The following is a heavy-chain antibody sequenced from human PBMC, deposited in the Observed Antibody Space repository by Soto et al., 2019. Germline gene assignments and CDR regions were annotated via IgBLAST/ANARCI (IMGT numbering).Heavy chain of an antibody. CDR1: GYTFTSYY. V-gene: IGHV1-46*01. CDR3: ARDGSRITIFGVVMRPDF. J-gene: IGHJ4*02. D-gene: IGHD3-3*01. CDR2: INPSGGST. Sequence: ASVKVSCKASGYTFTSYYMHWVRQAPGQGLEWMGIINPSGGSTSYAQKFQGRVTMTRDTSTSTVYMELSSLRSEDTAVYYCARDGSRITIFGVVMRPDFWGQGTLVTVSS.